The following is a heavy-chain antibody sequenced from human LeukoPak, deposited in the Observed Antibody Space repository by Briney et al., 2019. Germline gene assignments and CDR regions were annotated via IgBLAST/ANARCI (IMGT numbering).Heavy chain of an antibody. D-gene: IGHD1-26*01. CDR1: GFTFSSYW. V-gene: IGHV3-7*01. CDR3: ARDPVEWELLLDY. CDR2: MNIDGSEK. J-gene: IGHJ4*02. Sequence: GGSLRLSCAASGFTFSSYWMGWVRQAPGKRLEWVANMNIDGSEKYYADSAKGRFTISRDNARNSVYLQMNNLRVEDTAVYYCARDPVEWELLLDYWGQGTLVTVSS.